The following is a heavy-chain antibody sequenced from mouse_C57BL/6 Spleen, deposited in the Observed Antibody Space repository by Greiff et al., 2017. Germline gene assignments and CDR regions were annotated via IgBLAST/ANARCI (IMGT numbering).Heavy chain of an antibody. Sequence: EVKLVESGGGLVQPGGSMKLSCVASGFTFSNYWMNWVRQSQEKGLEWVAQIRLKSDNYGTHYEEYVKGRFTISRDDSKSSVYLQMNNLRAEDTGISYCSGVYDADGSYYAMDYWGQGTSVTVSS. CDR2: IRLKSDNYGT. CDR1: GFTFSNYW. CDR3: SGVYDADGSYYAMDY. D-gene: IGHD1-1*02. V-gene: IGHV6-3*01. J-gene: IGHJ4*01.